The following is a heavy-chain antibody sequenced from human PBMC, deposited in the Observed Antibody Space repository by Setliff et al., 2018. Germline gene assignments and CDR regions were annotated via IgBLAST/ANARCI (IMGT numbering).Heavy chain of an antibody. CDR2: IYYSGST. Sequence: PSETLSLTCTVSGGSISSRSYYWGWNRQPPGKGLEWIGSIYYSGSTYYKPSLKSRVTLTVDTSKNQFSLKRSSVTAADTAVYYCARVSSYGSGSYYYYYYGMDVWGQGTTVTVSS. CDR1: GGSISSRSYY. D-gene: IGHD3-10*01. V-gene: IGHV4-39*07. J-gene: IGHJ6*02. CDR3: ARVSSYGSGSYYYYYYGMDV.